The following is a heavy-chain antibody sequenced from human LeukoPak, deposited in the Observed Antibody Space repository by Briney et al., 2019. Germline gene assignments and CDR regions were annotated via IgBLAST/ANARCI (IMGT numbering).Heavy chain of an antibody. D-gene: IGHD1-26*01. V-gene: IGHV3-30*18. J-gene: IGHJ4*02. Sequence: PGGSLRLSCAASEFTFSTYGMHWARQAPGKGLEWVAVISYDGSYKFYADSVKGRFTISRDNSKSTLYLQMNSLRAEDTAVYYVGKERYSGLNTIDHRGQGTLVTVSS. CDR1: EFTFSTYG. CDR3: GKERYSGLNTIDH. CDR2: ISYDGSYK.